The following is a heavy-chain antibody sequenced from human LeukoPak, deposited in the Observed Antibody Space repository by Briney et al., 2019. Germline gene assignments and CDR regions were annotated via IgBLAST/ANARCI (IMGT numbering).Heavy chain of an antibody. Sequence: PSGTLSLTCAVSGVSISSNTWWTWVRQPPGKGLEWVGEIYHSGSTNYNPSLKSRVTISVDKSKNQFSLNLTSVTAADTAVYYCARGGDYLFDYWGQGTLVTVSS. CDR1: GVSISSNTW. CDR2: IYHSGST. D-gene: IGHD4-17*01. CDR3: ARGGDYLFDY. J-gene: IGHJ4*02. V-gene: IGHV4-4*02.